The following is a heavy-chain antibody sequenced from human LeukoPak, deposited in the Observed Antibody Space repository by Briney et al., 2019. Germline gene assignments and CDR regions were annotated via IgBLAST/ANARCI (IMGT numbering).Heavy chain of an antibody. J-gene: IGHJ4*02. CDR2: IAWNSGNT. Sequence: GGSLRLSCAASGFTFDNYAMHWLRQAPGKGLEWVSGIAWNSGNTGFADSVKARFTISRDNPENSLDLQMNSLSPEDTALYYCAKDMNSYGSGSSYNPWGPFDSWGQGTLVTVSS. D-gene: IGHD3-10*01. CDR1: GFTFDNYA. CDR3: AKDMNSYGSGSSYNPWGPFDS. V-gene: IGHV3-9*01.